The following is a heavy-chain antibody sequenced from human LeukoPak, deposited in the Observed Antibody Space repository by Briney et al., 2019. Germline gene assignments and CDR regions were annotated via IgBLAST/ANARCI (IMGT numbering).Heavy chain of an antibody. CDR1: GFTFSNYW. CDR3: ARAIEGAYDL. J-gene: IGHJ4*02. Sequence: GGSLRLSCAASGFTFSNYWMAWVRQAPGKGLEWVANINRNGSDKYYMASVQGRFTISRDNAKNSLSLQMNSLRVEDTAVYFCARAIEGAYDLWGQGTLVTVSS. V-gene: IGHV3-7*04. CDR2: INRNGSDK. D-gene: IGHD5-12*01.